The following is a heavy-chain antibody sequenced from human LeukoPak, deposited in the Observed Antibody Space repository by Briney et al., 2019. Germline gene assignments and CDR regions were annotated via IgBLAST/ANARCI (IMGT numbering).Heavy chain of an antibody. J-gene: IGHJ4*02. Sequence: GGSLRLSCAASGFTFSSYSMNWVRQAPGKGLEWVSYISSSSSTIYYADSVKGRFTISRDNAKNSLYLQMNSLRAEDTAVYYCVRLGSSGYSDYWGQGTLVTVSS. D-gene: IGHD3-22*01. CDR2: ISSSSSTI. V-gene: IGHV3-48*01. CDR1: GFTFSSYS. CDR3: VRLGSSGYSDY.